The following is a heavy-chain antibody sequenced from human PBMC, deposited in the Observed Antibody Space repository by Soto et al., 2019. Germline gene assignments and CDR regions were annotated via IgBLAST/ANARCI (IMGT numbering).Heavy chain of an antibody. Sequence: SETLSLTCDVSRYSINNNNWWSWVRQPPGGGLEWIGELHHGGSTNYSPSLESRVAISVDTSQNQFSLKLGAVTAADTAVYFCARASISRCVDRSCPAWFDPWGQGTLVTVSS. D-gene: IGHD1-26*01. J-gene: IGHJ5*02. CDR1: RYSINNNNW. CDR2: LHHGGST. CDR3: ARASISRCVDRSCPAWFDP. V-gene: IGHV4-4*02.